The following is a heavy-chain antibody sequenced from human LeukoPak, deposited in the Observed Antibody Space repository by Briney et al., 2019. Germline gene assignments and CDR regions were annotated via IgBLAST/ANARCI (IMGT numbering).Heavy chain of an antibody. Sequence: PGRSLSLSCTASGFTFSTYAMAWVRQAPGKGLQWVSTLTGRGGTTYYAESVKGRFTISRDNSKNTVYLLMNSLRVEDTAVYYCAKDYGYSPYYFDYWGQGTLVTVSS. V-gene: IGHV3-23*01. CDR3: AKDYGYSPYYFDY. CDR1: GFTFSTYA. CDR2: LTGRGGTT. D-gene: IGHD5-18*01. J-gene: IGHJ4*02.